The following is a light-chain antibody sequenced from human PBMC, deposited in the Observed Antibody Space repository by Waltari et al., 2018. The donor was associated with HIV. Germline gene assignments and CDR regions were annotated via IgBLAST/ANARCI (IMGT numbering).Light chain of an antibody. CDR1: TSDVGFYVY. V-gene: IGLV2-11*01. CDR2: DVN. CDR3: CAYAAGHVSYV. Sequence: QSALTQPPSVSGSPGQSVSISCSGPTSDVGFYVYVSWYQQYPGKAPKLIIFDVNQRPSGVPERFSGSKSGNTASLTISGLQTEDEADYFCCAYAAGHVSYVFGNGTAVAVL. J-gene: IGLJ1*01.